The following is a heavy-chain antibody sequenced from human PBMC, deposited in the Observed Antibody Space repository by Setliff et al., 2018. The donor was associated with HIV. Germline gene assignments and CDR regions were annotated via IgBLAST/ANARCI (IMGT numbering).Heavy chain of an antibody. CDR1: GGSISSSSSY. D-gene: IGHD2-15*01. CDR3: TRRGRLYGPQSQ. J-gene: IGHJ1*01. Sequence: SETLSLTCTVSGGSISSSSSYWGWIRQSPGKGLEWIGSIYYSGSTYYNPSLKSRVTISVGTSKDQFYLRLTSVTAADTAVYYCTRRGRLYGPQSQWGQGTLVTVSS. V-gene: IGHV4-39*01. CDR2: IYYSGST.